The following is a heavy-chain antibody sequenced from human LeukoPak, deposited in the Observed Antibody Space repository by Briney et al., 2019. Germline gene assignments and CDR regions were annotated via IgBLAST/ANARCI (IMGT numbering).Heavy chain of an antibody. D-gene: IGHD1-1*01. Sequence: PGGALVLPFDAPGFPLRKFPMGWVRPAPGEGLGWVALISSSTNYIYYKNSVKGRFATSRDNAKNSVILQINSLRGDDTAVYYCARDRRGWNNRHFDYWGQGTQVTVSS. CDR2: ISSSTNYI. CDR3: ARDRRGWNNRHFDY. CDR1: GFPLRKFP. V-gene: IGHV3-21*01. J-gene: IGHJ4*02.